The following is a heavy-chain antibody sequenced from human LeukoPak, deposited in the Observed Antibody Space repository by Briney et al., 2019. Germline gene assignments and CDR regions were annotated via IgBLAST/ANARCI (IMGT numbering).Heavy chain of an antibody. Sequence: GSLRLSCEASGFTFSSYEMNWVRQAPGKGLEWVSYISDSGSPIYYADSVKGRFTISRDNAKNSLYLQMNSLRAEDTAVYYCAREGKDSSAYFDWGQGTRVTVSS. CDR1: GFTFSSYE. CDR3: AREGKDSSAYFD. V-gene: IGHV3-48*03. D-gene: IGHD3-22*01. CDR2: ISDSGSPI. J-gene: IGHJ4*02.